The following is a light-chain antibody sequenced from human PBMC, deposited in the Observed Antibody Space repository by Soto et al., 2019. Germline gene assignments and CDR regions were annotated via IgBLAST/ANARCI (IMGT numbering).Light chain of an antibody. CDR1: SGHSSYA. V-gene: IGLV4-69*01. CDR3: QTWGTGPWV. CDR2: LNSDGSH. J-gene: IGLJ3*02. Sequence: QSVLTQSPSASASLGASVKLTCTLSSGHSSYAIAWHQQQPEKGPRYLMKLNSDGSHSKWDRIPDRFSGSSSGAERYLTISSLQSEDEADYYCQTWGTGPWVFGGGTKLTVL.